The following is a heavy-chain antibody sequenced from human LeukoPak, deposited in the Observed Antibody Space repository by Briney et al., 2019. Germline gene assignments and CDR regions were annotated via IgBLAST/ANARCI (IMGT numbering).Heavy chain of an antibody. Sequence: GGSLRLSCVASGFTFSSYAMSWVRQAPGKGLEWVSLISSSGGTTDYADSVKGRFTISRDNSKNTLYLQMNSLRAEDTAVYYCAKDREEPGIVGATSLDYWGQGTLVTVSS. CDR1: GFTFSSYA. CDR2: ISSSGGTT. D-gene: IGHD1-26*01. J-gene: IGHJ4*02. CDR3: AKDREEPGIVGATSLDY. V-gene: IGHV3-23*01.